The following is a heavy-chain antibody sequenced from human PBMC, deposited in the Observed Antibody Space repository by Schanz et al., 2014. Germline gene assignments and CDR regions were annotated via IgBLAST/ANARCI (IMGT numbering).Heavy chain of an antibody. D-gene: IGHD2-2*01. CDR2: IASGGSHT. Sequence: EVQLLESGGALEQPGGSLRLSCAASGITFSDYAMSWVRQAPGKGLEWVSTIASGGSHTFYADSVKGRFTISRDNAKNALYLQMNSLRAEDTAVYYCARDSPYCSSISCHFDYWGQGTLVTVSS. J-gene: IGHJ4*02. V-gene: IGHV3-23*01. CDR3: ARDSPYCSSISCHFDY. CDR1: GITFSDYA.